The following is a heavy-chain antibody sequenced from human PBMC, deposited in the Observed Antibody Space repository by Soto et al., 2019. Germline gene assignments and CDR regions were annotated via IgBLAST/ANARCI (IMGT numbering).Heavy chain of an antibody. CDR2: INPNSGGT. CDR1: GYTFTGYY. Sequence: ASVKVSCKASGYTFTGYYMHWVRQAPGQGLEWMGWINPNSGGTNYAQKFQGWVTMTRDTSISTAYMELSRLRSDDTAVYYCARDLETGTYYFDYWGQGTLVTVSS. CDR3: ARDLETGTYYFDY. D-gene: IGHD1-1*01. V-gene: IGHV1-2*04. J-gene: IGHJ4*02.